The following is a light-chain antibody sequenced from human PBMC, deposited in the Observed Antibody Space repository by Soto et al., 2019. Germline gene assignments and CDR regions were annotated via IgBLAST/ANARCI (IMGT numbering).Light chain of an antibody. CDR1: QSVNSNY. V-gene: IGKV3-20*01. CDR2: GVL. CDR3: QHYDGSPRT. Sequence: ETVLTQSPGTVSLSPGERATLSCRTSQSVNSNYLAWYQQKPGQAPRLLIYGVLNRATGIPDRFSGSGSGTDVTLTISGLEPEDSAVYYCQHYDGSPRTFGQGTKLEIK. J-gene: IGKJ2*01.